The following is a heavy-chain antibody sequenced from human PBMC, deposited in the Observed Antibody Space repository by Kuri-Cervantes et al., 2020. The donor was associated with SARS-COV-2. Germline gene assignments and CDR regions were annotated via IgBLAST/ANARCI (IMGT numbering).Heavy chain of an antibody. Sequence: SVKVSCKASGGTFSSYAISWVRQAPGQGLEWMGGIIPIFGTANYAQKSQGRVTITTDESTSTAYMELSSLRSEDTAVYYCARDFEPGIAVAGANYYYMDVWGKGTTATVSS. CDR2: IIPIFGTA. J-gene: IGHJ6*03. CDR1: GGTFSSYA. CDR3: ARDFEPGIAVAGANYYYMDV. D-gene: IGHD6-19*01. V-gene: IGHV1-69*05.